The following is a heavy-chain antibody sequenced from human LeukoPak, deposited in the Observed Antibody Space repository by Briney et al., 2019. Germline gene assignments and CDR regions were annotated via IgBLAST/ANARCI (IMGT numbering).Heavy chain of an antibody. CDR1: GGSISSGSYY. D-gene: IGHD4-11*01. J-gene: IGHJ6*03. Sequence: TSQTLSLTXTVSGGSISSGSYYWSWIRQPAGKGLKWIGRIYTSGSTNYNPSLKSRVTISVDTSKNQFSLKLSSVTAADTAVYYCARAPVGPAVTDYYYYYYYMDVWGKGTTVTVSS. V-gene: IGHV4-61*02. CDR2: IYTSGST. CDR3: ARAPVGPAVTDYYYYYYYMDV.